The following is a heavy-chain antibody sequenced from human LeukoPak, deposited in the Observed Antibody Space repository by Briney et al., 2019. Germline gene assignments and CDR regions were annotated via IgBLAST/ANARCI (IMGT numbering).Heavy chain of an antibody. CDR2: LSGSGGTT. CDR1: GFTFSSYA. D-gene: IGHD1-26*01. V-gene: IGHV3-23*01. Sequence: PGGSLRLSCAASGFTFSSYAITWVRQAPGKGLEWVSSLSGSGGTTYYADSVKGRFTISGDNSKNTLYLQMNSLRAEDTAVYYCVKDRRSGSYPGDHWGQGTLVTVSS. CDR3: VKDRRSGSYPGDH. J-gene: IGHJ4*02.